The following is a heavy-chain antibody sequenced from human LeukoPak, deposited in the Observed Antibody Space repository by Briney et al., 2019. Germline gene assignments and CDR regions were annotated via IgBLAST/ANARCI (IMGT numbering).Heavy chain of an antibody. CDR1: GYSISSGYY. D-gene: IGHD5-18*01. CDR2: IYHSGST. J-gene: IGHJ4*02. CDR3: ARSGDTATYYFDY. Sequence: SETLSLTCAVSGYSISSGYYWGWIRQPPGKGLEWIGSIYHSGSTYYNPSLKSRVTISVDTSKNQFSLKLSSVTAADTAVYYCARSGDTATYYFDYRGQGTLVTVSS. V-gene: IGHV4-38-2*01.